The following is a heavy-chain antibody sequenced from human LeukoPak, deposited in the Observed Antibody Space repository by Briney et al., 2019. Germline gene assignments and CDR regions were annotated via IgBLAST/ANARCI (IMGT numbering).Heavy chain of an antibody. CDR2: IYYSGST. D-gene: IGHD3-9*01. CDR3: ARAHYDILTGYFYYFDY. V-gene: IGHV4-39*01. J-gene: IGHJ4*02. CDR1: GGSISSSSYY. Sequence: PSETLSLTCTVSGGSISSSSYYWGWIRQPPGKGLEWIGSIYYSGSTYYNPSLKSRVTISVDTSKNQFSLKLSPVTAADTAVYYCARAHYDILTGYFYYFDYWGQGTLVTVSS.